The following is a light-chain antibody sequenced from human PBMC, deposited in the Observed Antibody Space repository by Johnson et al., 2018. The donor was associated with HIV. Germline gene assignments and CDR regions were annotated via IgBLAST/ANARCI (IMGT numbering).Light chain of an antibody. CDR3: GTWDSSLRGGV. CDR1: SSNIGNNY. J-gene: IGLJ1*01. V-gene: IGLV1-51*01. Sequence: QSVLTQPPSVSAAPGQKVTISCSGSSSNIGNNYVSWYQQLPGTAPKLLIYDNNKRPSGIPDRFSGSKSGTSATLGITGLQTGDEADYYCGTWDSSLRGGVLGTGTKVTCL. CDR2: DNN.